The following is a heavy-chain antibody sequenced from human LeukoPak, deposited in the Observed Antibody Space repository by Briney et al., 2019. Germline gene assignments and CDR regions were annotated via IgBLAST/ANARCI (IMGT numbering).Heavy chain of an antibody. CDR3: ARDSGHSSGWYWYNWFDP. D-gene: IGHD6-19*01. CDR2: ISYDGSNK. CDR1: GFTFSSYA. Sequence: AGGSLRLSCAASGFTFSSYAMHWVRQAPGKGLEWVAVISYDGSNKYYADSVKGRFTISRDNSKNTLYLQMNSLRAEDTAVYYCARDSGHSSGWYWYNWFDPWGQGTLVTVSS. J-gene: IGHJ5*02. V-gene: IGHV3-30*04.